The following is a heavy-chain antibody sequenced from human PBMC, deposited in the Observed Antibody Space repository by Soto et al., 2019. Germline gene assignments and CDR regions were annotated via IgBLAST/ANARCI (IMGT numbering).Heavy chain of an antibody. J-gene: IGHJ1*01. V-gene: IGHV4-59*01. CDR3: ARYLNDFLSGYYCCHRRDLHAF. CDR2: IYYSGST. Sequence: APETLSLTCTGSGGSISSYYWSWIRQPPGKGLEWIGYIYYSGSTNYNPSLKSRVTISVDTSKNQFSLKLSSVTAADTAVYYCARYLNDFLSGYYCCHRRDLHAFRGQG. D-gene: IGHD3-3*01. CDR1: GGSISSYY.